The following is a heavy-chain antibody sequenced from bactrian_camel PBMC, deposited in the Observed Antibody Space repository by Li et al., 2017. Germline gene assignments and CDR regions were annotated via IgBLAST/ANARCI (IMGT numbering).Heavy chain of an antibody. D-gene: IGHD1*01. V-gene: IGHV3S55*01. CDR1: GYIFHRCG. CDR3: AVRLNSGCPTQPADFSE. CDR2: KFGVHGST. J-gene: IGHJ4*01. Sequence: QVQLVESGGGSVQAGGSLRLSCIASGYIFHRCGLGWYRKAPGKEREVVAAKFGVHGSTYYAGSVKGRFTIARGKNNYSMYLQMNSLKPSDTAMYYCAVRLNSGCPTQPADFSEWGEGTQVTVS.